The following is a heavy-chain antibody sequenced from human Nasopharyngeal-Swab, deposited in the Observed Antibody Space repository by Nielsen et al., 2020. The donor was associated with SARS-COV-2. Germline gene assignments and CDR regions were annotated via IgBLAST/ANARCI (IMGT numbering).Heavy chain of an antibody. V-gene: IGHV1-8*01. J-gene: IGHJ6*02. CDR3: ARVLAVFQLSFWSGYYTSHYYYGMDV. D-gene: IGHD3-3*01. Sequence: ASVKVSCKASGYTFTSYDINWVRQATGQGLEWMGWMNPNSGNTGYAQKFQGRVTMTRNTSISTAYMELISLRSEDTAVYYWARVLAVFQLSFWSGYYTSHYYYGMDVWGQGTTVTVSS. CDR2: MNPNSGNT. CDR1: GYTFTSYD.